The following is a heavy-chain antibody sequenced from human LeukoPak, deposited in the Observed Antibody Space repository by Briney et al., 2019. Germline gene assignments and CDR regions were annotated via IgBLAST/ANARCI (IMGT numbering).Heavy chain of an antibody. CDR3: AKERGYSSSWPDY. D-gene: IGHD6-13*01. J-gene: IGHJ4*02. CDR2: IYSGGST. Sequence: PGGSLRLSCAASGFTVSSNYMSWVRQAPGKGLEWVSVIYSGGSTYYADSVKGRFTISRDNSKNKLYLQMNSLRAEDTAVYYCAKERGYSSSWPDYWGQGTLVTVSS. CDR1: GFTVSSNY. V-gene: IGHV3-53*01.